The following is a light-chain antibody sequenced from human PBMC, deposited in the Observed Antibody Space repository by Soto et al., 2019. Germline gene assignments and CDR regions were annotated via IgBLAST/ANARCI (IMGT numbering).Light chain of an antibody. Sequence: DIQMTQSPSSLSASVGDRVTITCRSSQAISNYVSWYQQEPLKAPRLVXYAASGLQSGVPSRFSASGSGTDLALTISSLQPEDFATYDCQQSYSAPTITFGQGTRLEIK. CDR1: QAISNY. CDR2: AAS. CDR3: QQSYSAPTIT. V-gene: IGKV1-39*01. J-gene: IGKJ5*01.